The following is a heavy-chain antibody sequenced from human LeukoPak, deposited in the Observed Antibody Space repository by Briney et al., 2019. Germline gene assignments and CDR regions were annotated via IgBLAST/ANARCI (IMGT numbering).Heavy chain of an antibody. D-gene: IGHD3-10*01. V-gene: IGHV3-21*01. CDR3: ARDYYGSGSVIDY. CDR2: ISSSSSYI. Sequence: PGGSLRLSCAASGFTFSSYSMNWVRQAPGKGLEWVSSISSSSSYIYYADSVKGRFTISRDNDKNSLYLQMNSLRAEDTAVYYCARDYYGSGSVIDYWGQGTLVTVSS. J-gene: IGHJ4*02. CDR1: GFTFSSYS.